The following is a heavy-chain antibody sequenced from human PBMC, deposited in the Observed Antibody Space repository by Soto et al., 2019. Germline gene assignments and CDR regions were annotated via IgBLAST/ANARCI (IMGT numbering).Heavy chain of an antibody. J-gene: IGHJ3*02. V-gene: IGHV3-23*01. CDR2: ILVDGRT. D-gene: IGHD2-8*02. Sequence: PGGSLRLSCAASGFTCSSYDMSWVRQAPGKGLEWVSTILVDGRTFYVDSVKGRFTISRDNSKNTVYLQMNSLTAGYTALYYWGKATTTGGGAFEICGQGKMV. CDR3: GKATTTGGGAFEI. CDR1: GFTCSSYD.